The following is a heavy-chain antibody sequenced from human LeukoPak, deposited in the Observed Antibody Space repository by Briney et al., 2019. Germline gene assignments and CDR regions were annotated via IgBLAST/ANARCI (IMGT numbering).Heavy chain of an antibody. CDR3: ARHYGGLDDY. V-gene: IGHV1-69*11. CDR2: IIPFVGST. D-gene: IGHD4-23*01. CDR1: GDTFSSYG. J-gene: IGHJ4*02. Sequence: VASVKVSCKTSGDTFSSYGISWVRQAPGQGPEWMGRIIPFVGSTNYAEKLQGRVTITADESTSTVYMELSSLRSEDTAVYYCARHYGGLDDYWGQGTLIIVSS.